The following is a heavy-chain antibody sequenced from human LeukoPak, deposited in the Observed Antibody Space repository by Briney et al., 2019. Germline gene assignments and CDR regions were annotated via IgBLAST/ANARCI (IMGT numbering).Heavy chain of an antibody. CDR3: ARQRRVRGVPPKMSLKNYYMDV. V-gene: IGHV4-34*01. CDR1: GGSFSGYY. CDR2: INHSGST. J-gene: IGHJ6*03. Sequence: PSETLSLTCAVYGGSFSGYYWSWIRQPPGKGLEWIGEINHSGSTNYNPSLKSRVTISVDTSKNQFSLKLSSVTAADTAVYYCARQRRVRGVPPKMSLKNYYMDVWGKGTTVTISS. D-gene: IGHD3-10*01.